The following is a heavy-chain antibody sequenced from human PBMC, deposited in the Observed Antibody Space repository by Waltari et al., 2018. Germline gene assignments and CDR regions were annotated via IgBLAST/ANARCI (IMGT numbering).Heavy chain of an antibody. CDR3: ARGLTGGYYPRLDWFDP. Sequence: QVQLQQWGAGLLKPSETLSLTCAVYGGSFSGYYWSWIRQPPGKGLEWIGEINHSGGTNYNPSLKSRVTRSVDTSKNQFSLKLSSVTAADTAVYYCARGLTGGYYPRLDWFDPWGQGTLVTVSS. CDR2: INHSGGT. CDR1: GGSFSGYY. D-gene: IGHD3-22*01. V-gene: IGHV4-34*01. J-gene: IGHJ5*02.